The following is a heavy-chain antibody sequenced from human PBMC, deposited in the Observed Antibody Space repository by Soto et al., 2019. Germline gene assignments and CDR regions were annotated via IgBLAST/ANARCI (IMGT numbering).Heavy chain of an antibody. J-gene: IGHJ4*02. CDR3: ARVGWTTVGYYFDY. CDR1: GASIGSYY. CDR2: IHYSGST. V-gene: IGHV4-59*01. Sequence: SETLSLTCSVSGASIGSYYWSWIRQPPGKGLEWIGYIHYSGSTKYNPSLKSRVTISIDTSKNQFSLKLSSVTAADTAVYYCARVGWTTVGYYFDYWGQGALVTVSS. D-gene: IGHD4-17*01.